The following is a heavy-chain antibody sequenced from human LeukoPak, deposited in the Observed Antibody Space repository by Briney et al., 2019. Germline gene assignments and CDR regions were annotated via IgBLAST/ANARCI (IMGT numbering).Heavy chain of an antibody. V-gene: IGHV1-3*01. J-gene: IGHJ6*02. Sequence: ASVKVSCKASGYTFTSYAMHWVRQAPGQRLEWMGWINAGNGNTKYSQKFQGRVTITRDTSASTAYMELSSLRSEDTAVYYCASPGILAAAEDYYGMDVWGQGTTVTVSS. CDR3: ASPGILAAAEDYYGMDV. D-gene: IGHD6-13*01. CDR2: INAGNGNT. CDR1: GYTFTSYA.